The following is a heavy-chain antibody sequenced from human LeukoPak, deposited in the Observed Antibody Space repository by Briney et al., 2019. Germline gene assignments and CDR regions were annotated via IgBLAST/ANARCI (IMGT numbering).Heavy chain of an antibody. D-gene: IGHD4-17*01. J-gene: IGHJ4*02. CDR1: GFTFSSYA. Sequence: TGGSLRLSCAASGFTFSSYAMSWVRQAPGKGLEWVSAISGSGGSTYYADSVKGRFTISRDNSKNTLYLQMNSLRAEDTAVYYCAKCYMMDYGDSMYYFDYWGQGTLVTVSS. V-gene: IGHV3-23*01. CDR2: ISGSGGST. CDR3: AKCYMMDYGDSMYYFDY.